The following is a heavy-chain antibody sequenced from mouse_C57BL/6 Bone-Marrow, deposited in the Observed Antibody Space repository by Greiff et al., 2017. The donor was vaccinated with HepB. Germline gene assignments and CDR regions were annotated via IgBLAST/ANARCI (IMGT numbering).Heavy chain of an antibody. V-gene: IGHV1-26*01. J-gene: IGHJ1*03. D-gene: IGHD1-1*01. CDR2: INPNNGGT. Sequence: VQLQQSGPELVKPGASVKISCKASGYTFTDYYMNWVKQSHGKSLEWIGDINPNNGGTSYNQKFKGKATLTVDKSSSTAYMELRSLTSEDSAVYYCARRGYYYGSSWYFDVWGTGTTLTVSS. CDR3: ARRGYYYGSSWYFDV. CDR1: GYTFTDYY.